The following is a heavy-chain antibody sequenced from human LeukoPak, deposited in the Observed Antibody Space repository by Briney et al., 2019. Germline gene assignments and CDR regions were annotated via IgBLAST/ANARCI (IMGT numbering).Heavy chain of an antibody. J-gene: IGHJ4*02. CDR3: ARHHDGGPKLRLDF. Sequence: SETLSLTCRVSGASVSKYYWSWIRQSPGKGLEWIGFFHYSGSTNYNPSLNSRVTTSIDTSMNQLSLTLVSVTAADTAVYFCARHHDGGPKLRLDFWGLGVLVTVSS. V-gene: IGHV4-59*08. CDR2: FHYSGST. CDR1: GASVSKYY. D-gene: IGHD2-15*01.